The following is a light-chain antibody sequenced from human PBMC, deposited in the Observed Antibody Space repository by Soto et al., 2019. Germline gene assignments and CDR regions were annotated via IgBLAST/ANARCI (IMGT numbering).Light chain of an antibody. Sequence: EVVLTQSPATLSVSPGESATLSCRASQTVSRSLAWYQQKPGQAPRLLIYGASTRAAGVPGRFSGSGFGTDFTLTISSLQSEDFAVYYCQQYIDWPPYTFGQGTKLQIK. J-gene: IGKJ2*01. CDR3: QQYIDWPPYT. CDR2: GAS. V-gene: IGKV3-15*01. CDR1: QTVSRS.